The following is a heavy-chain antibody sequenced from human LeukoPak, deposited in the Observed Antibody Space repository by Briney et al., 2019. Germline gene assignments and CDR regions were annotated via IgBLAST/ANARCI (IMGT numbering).Heavy chain of an antibody. CDR2: FYYTWCT. V-gene: IGHV4-59*08. Sequence: SETLSLTCTVSGXSIRSYYWSWIRQPPGKGLEGIGHFYYTWCTKYHRFLKSPVTISLDTSKDHVASELHSVTSTATGVYYCSRSLGVVIHGGMAVRGQASTVTVSS. CDR3: SRSLGVVIHGGMAV. J-gene: IGHJ6*02. CDR1: GXSIRSYY. D-gene: IGHD3-3*01.